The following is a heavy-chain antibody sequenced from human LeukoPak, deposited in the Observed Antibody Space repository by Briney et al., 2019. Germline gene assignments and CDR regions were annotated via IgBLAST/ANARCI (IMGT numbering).Heavy chain of an antibody. CDR2: IRDSSSST. Sequence: GGSLRLSCTASGFTFNSYAMSWVRQAPGKGLEWVSAIRDSSSSTHYADSVKGRFTISRDNSKNTLYLEMNNLRAEDTAVYYCDRSGLIWGYYYGMDVWGQGTTVTVSS. J-gene: IGHJ6*02. D-gene: IGHD3-10*01. V-gene: IGHV3-23*01. CDR3: DRSGLIWGYYYGMDV. CDR1: GFTFNSYA.